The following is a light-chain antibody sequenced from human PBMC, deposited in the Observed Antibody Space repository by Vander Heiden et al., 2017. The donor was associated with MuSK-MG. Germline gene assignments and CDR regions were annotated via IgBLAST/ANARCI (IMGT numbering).Light chain of an antibody. CDR3: QQDILSHT. CDR1: QSVNSN. Sequence: EVVMTQSPATLSVSPGERATLSCRASQSVNSNLAWYQQKPGQAPRLLIYAASTRATGTPARFSGSGSRTEYTLTISSLQSEDFAVYYWQQDILSHTFGQGTRVEIK. CDR2: AAS. J-gene: IGKJ5*01. V-gene: IGKV3-15*01.